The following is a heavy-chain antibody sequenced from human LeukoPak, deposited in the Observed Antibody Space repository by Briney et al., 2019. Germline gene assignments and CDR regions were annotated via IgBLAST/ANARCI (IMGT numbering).Heavy chain of an antibody. CDR1: GFTLDDYA. D-gene: IGHD2-2*02. CDR2: ISWNSGSI. V-gene: IGHV3-9*01. J-gene: IGHJ4*02. Sequence: GGSLRLSCAASGFTLDDYAMHWVRQAPGKGLEWVSGISWNSGSIGYADSVKGRFTISRDNAKNSLYPQMNSLRAEDTALYYCAKGYCSSTSCYTGYWGQGTLVTVSS. CDR3: AKGYCSSTSCYTGY.